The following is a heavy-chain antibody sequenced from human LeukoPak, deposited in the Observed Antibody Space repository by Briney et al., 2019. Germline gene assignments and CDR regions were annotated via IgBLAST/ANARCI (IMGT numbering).Heavy chain of an antibody. CDR3: ARSARSEAADY. CDR2: INAGNRNT. Sequence: ASVKVSCKASRYTFIIYTMHWVRQAPGQRLEWMGWINAGNRNTKYSQKFQGRVTITRDTSATIAYMELSSLRSEDTAVYYCARSARSEAADYWGQGTLVTVSS. J-gene: IGHJ4*02. V-gene: IGHV1-3*01. CDR1: RYTFIIYT.